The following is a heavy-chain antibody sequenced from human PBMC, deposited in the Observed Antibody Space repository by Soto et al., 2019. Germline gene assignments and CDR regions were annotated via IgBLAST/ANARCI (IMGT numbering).Heavy chain of an antibody. CDR3: ARRARPDFYYMDV. J-gene: IGHJ6*03. D-gene: IGHD6-6*01. Sequence: EVQLAESGGGLAQPGGSLRLSCAASGFTLSGYAMAWVRQAPGKGLEYVSGISSNGVGTYYANSVQGRFTISRDNSKNTVYLQMGSLRHEDRAVYYCARRARPDFYYMDVWGKGTTVTVSS. CDR2: ISSNGVGT. CDR1: GFTLSGYA. V-gene: IGHV3-64*01.